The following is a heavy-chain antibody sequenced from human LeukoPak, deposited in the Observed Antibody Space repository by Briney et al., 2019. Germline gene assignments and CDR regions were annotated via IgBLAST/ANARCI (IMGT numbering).Heavy chain of an antibody. D-gene: IGHD6-13*01. CDR3: ARRSAAGTPLRFDP. CDR2: IYYSGSA. CDR1: GGSFSDYY. Sequence: PSETLSLTCTVSGGSFSDYYWSWIRQPPGKGLEWIGYIYYSGSANYNPSLKSRVTISIDTSKNQFSLKLSSVTAADTAVYYCARRSAAGTPLRFDPWGQGTLATVSS. V-gene: IGHV4-59*01. J-gene: IGHJ5*02.